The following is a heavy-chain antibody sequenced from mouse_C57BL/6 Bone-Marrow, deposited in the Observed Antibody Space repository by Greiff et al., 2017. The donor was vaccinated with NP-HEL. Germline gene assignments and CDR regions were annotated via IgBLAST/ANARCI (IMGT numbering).Heavy chain of an antibody. V-gene: IGHV3-1*01. CDR3: AREGRYRYYFDD. J-gene: IGHJ2*01. CDR1: GYSITSGYD. Sequence: EVQLQQSGPGMVKPSQSLSLTCTVTGYSITSGYDWHWIRHFPGNKLEWMGYISYSGSTNYNPSLKSRISITHDTSKNHFFLKLNSVTTEDTATDYCAREGRYRYYFDDWGKGTTLTVSS. D-gene: IGHD2-14*01. CDR2: ISYSGST.